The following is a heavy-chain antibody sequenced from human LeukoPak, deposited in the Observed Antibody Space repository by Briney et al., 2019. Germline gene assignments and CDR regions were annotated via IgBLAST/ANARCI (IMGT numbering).Heavy chain of an antibody. D-gene: IGHD6-13*01. Sequence: PGGSLRLSCAASGFTYSDYYMSWIRQAPGKGLEWVSYISSSGSTIYYADSVKGRFTISRDNAKNSLYLQMNSLRAEDTAVYYCARDPDDSHSSSCGYWGQGTLVTVSS. CDR3: ARDPDDSHSSSCGY. V-gene: IGHV3-11*04. CDR1: GFTYSDYY. J-gene: IGHJ4*02. CDR2: ISSSGSTI.